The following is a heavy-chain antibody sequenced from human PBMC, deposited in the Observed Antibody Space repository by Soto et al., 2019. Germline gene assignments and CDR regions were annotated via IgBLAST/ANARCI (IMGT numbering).Heavy chain of an antibody. CDR1: GCTLTRYS. CDR3: AGPSADITSSFDY. D-gene: IGHD6-6*01. V-gene: IGHV3-21*01. Sequence: PGGSLRLSCAACGCTLTRYSMNWVRQAPGKGLEWVSSISSTTHYIYYADSMKGRFTVSRDNAKNSVYLEMNSLRPEDTAGYYCAGPSADITSSFDYCGQETLVTVS. J-gene: IGHJ4*02. CDR2: ISSTTHYI.